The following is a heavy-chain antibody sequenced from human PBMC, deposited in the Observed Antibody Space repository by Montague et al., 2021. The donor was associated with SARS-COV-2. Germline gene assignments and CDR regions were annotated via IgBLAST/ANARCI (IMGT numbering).Heavy chain of an antibody. V-gene: IGHV6-1*01. CDR2: TYYRKRRFD. J-gene: IGHJ3*02. CDR1: GDSVSDHRGS. Sequence: CAISGDSVSDHRGSWDGNTQAPPRGFELLCRTYYRKRRFDHYEVSMKGRISIKADTSKNQFSLQLDSVTPEYTAVYYCARGDGLGPYTGYAFDIWGQGTLVTVSS. D-gene: IGHD3-16*01. CDR3: ARGDGLGPYTGYAFDI.